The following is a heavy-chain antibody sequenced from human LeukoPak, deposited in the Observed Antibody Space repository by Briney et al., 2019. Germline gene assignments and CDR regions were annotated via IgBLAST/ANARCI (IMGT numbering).Heavy chain of an antibody. D-gene: IGHD6-6*01. CDR1: GGSLGGYY. CDR2: IDDSGIT. J-gene: IGHJ4*02. Sequence: SETLSLTCAVYGGSLGGYYWSWIRQPPGKGLEWIGQIDDSGITNYIPSLKSRVTISLDTSEKQYSLKLSSMSAADTAVYYCARASAYSSSSGVNCWGQGTLVTVSS. CDR3: ARASAYSSSSGVNC. V-gene: IGHV4-34*01.